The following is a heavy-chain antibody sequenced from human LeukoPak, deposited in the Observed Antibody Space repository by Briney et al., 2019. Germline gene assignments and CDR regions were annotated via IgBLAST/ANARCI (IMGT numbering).Heavy chain of an antibody. CDR3: AKVSGLRSGLYYFDY. D-gene: IGHD3-10*01. J-gene: IGHJ4*02. CDR2: ISSSGGST. CDR1: GFTFSSYA. Sequence: GGSLRLSCAASGFTFSSYAMSWVRQAPGKGLEWVSGISSSGGSTYDADSVKGRFTISRDNSKNTLYLQMSSLRAEDTAVYYCAKVSGLRSGLYYFDYWGRGTLVTVSS. V-gene: IGHV3-23*01.